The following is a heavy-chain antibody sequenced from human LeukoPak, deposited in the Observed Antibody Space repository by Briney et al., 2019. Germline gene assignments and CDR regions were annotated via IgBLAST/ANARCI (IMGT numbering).Heavy chain of an antibody. Sequence: ASVKVSCKASGYTFTGYYMHWVRQAPGQGLEWMGWINPNSGGTNYAQKFQGRVTMTRDTSISTAYMELSRLRSDDTAVYYCARVRRDGYNRPFDYWGQGTLVTVSS. V-gene: IGHV1-2*02. CDR2: INPNSGGT. CDR1: GYTFTGYY. CDR3: ARVRRDGYNRPFDY. J-gene: IGHJ4*02. D-gene: IGHD5-24*01.